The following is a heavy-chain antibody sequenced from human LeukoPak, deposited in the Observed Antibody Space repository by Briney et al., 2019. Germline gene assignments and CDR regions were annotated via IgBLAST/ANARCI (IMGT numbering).Heavy chain of an antibody. CDR1: GFTFSSYW. CDR2: IKQDESEK. CDR3: ARDKIEGPTKLDY. V-gene: IGHV3-7*01. D-gene: IGHD1-1*01. J-gene: IGHJ4*02. Sequence: GGSLRLSGAASGFTFSSYWMSWVRQAPGKGLEWVANIKQDESEKYYVDSLKGRFTISRDNAKNSLYLQMNSLRAEDTAVYYCARDKIEGPTKLDYWGQGILVTVSS.